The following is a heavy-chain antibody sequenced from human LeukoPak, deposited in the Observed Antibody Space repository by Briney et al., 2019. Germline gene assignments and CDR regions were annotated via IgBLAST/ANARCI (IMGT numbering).Heavy chain of an antibody. CDR3: AKDYYGSGTDV. CDR2: ISYDGSNK. J-gene: IGHJ6*02. CDR1: GFTFSSYG. Sequence: GGSLRLSCAASGFTFSSYGMHWVRQAPGKGLEWVAVISYDGSNKYYADSVKGRFTISRDNSKNTLYLQMNSLRAEDTAVYYCAKDYYGSGTDVWGQGTTVTASS. V-gene: IGHV3-30*18. D-gene: IGHD3-10*01.